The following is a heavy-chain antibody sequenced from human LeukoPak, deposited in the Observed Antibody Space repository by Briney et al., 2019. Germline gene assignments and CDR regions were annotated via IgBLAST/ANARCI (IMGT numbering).Heavy chain of an antibody. CDR2: IIPIFGTA. J-gene: IGHJ6*02. Sequence: ASVKVSCKASGGTFSSYAISWVRQAPGQGLEWMGGIIPIFGTANYAQKFQGRVTITADESTSTAYMELSSLRSEDTAVYYCARWYSSSGDYYYYGMDVWGQGTTVTVSS. V-gene: IGHV1-69*13. CDR3: ARWYSSSGDYYYYGMDV. D-gene: IGHD6-13*01. CDR1: GGTFSSYA.